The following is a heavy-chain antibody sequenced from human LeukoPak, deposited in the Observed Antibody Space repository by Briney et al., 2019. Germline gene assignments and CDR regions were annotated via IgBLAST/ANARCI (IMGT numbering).Heavy chain of an antibody. V-gene: IGHV4-4*07. CDR1: GGSINSHY. D-gene: IGHD2-15*01. J-gene: IGHJ5*02. Sequence: SETLSLTCIFSGGSINSHYWSGIRQPAGQGLEWIGRIYSTGSTSYNPSLKSRVTMSVDTSNNQLSLKLSSVTAADTAVYYCAREGLKDCSGASCYFFVDPGGQGTLVTVSS. CDR3: AREGLKDCSGASCYFFVDP. CDR2: IYSTGST.